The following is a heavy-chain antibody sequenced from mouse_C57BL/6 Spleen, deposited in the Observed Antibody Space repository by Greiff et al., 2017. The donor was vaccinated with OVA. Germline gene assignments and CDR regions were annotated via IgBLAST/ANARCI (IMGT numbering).Heavy chain of an antibody. Sequence: QVQLQQPGAELVKPGASVKLSCKASGYTFTSYWMQWVKQRPGQGLEWIGEIDPSDSYTNYNQKFKGKATLTVDTSSSTAYMQLSSLTSEDSAVYYCARRPAQATWFAYWGKGTLVTVSA. D-gene: IGHD3-2*02. CDR3: ARRPAQATWFAY. J-gene: IGHJ3*01. CDR2: IDPSDSYT. V-gene: IGHV1-50*01. CDR1: GYTFTSYW.